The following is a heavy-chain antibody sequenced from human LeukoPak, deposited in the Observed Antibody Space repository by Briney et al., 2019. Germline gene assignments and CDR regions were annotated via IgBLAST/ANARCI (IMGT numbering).Heavy chain of an antibody. CDR2: INPNSGGT. D-gene: IGHD2-2*01. CDR3: ARTAVPAALGPDAFVI. CDR1: GYTFTGYY. V-gene: IGHV1-2*02. Sequence: ASVKVSCKASGYTFTGYYMHWVRQAPGQGLEWMGWINPNSGGTNYAQKFQGRVTMTRDTSISTAYMELSRLRSDDTAVYYCARTAVPAALGPDAFVIWRQGTMVTVSS. J-gene: IGHJ3*02.